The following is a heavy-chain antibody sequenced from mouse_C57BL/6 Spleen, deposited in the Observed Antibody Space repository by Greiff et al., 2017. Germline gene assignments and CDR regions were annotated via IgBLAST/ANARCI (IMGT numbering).Heavy chain of an antibody. V-gene: IGHV1-76*01. CDR2: IYPGSGNT. CDR1: GYTFTDYY. Sequence: QVQLQQSGAELVRPGASVKLSCKASGYTFTDYYINWVKQRPGQGLEWIARIYPGSGNTYYNEKFKGKATLTAEKSSSTAYMQLSSLTSEDSAVYFCARRGGVYYAMDYWGQGTSVTVSS. J-gene: IGHJ4*01. CDR3: ARRGGVYYAMDY.